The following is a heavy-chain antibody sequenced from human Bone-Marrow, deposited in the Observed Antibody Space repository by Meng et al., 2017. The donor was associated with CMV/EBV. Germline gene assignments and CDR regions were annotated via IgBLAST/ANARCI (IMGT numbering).Heavy chain of an antibody. CDR3: ARDWCGYCSSTSCYICYGMDV. J-gene: IGHJ6*02. D-gene: IGHD2-2*02. CDR1: GFTFSSYA. V-gene: IGHV3-30*04. Sequence: GGSLRLSCAASGFTFSSYAMHWVRQAPGKGLEWVAVISYDGSNKYYADSVKGRFTISRDNSKNTLYLQMNSLRAEDTAVYYCARDWCGYCSSTSCYICYGMDVWGQRTTVTVSS. CDR2: ISYDGSNK.